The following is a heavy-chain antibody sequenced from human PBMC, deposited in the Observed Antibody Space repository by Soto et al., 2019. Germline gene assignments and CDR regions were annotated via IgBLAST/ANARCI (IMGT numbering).Heavy chain of an antibody. D-gene: IGHD3-10*01. CDR2: IYYSGET. CDR1: GDSISRYY. V-gene: IGHV4-59*01. Sequence: QVQLQESGPGLVKPSETLSLTCTVSGDSISRYYWSWIRLSPGKGLEWIGYIYYSGETNYNPSGTSRVAISVGRTKNQFSLKLSSVTAADTAVYYCARDLGGEFLTGSGMDVWGQGTTVTVSS. CDR3: ARDLGGEFLTGSGMDV. J-gene: IGHJ6*02.